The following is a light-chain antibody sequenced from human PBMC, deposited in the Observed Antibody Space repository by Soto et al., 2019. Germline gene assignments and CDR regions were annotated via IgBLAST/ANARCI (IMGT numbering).Light chain of an antibody. Sequence: EVVLTQSPGTLSLSPGERAALSCRASPSVSSSYLAWYQQKPGQAPRLLIYGASNRATGIPDRFSGSGSGSDFTLTISRLEPEDFAVYYCQQYESSHTFGLGTKLEIK. CDR2: GAS. V-gene: IGKV3-20*01. J-gene: IGKJ2*01. CDR1: PSVSSSY. CDR3: QQYESSHT.